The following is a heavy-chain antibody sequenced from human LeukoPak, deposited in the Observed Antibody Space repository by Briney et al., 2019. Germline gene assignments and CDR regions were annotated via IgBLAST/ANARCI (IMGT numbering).Heavy chain of an antibody. CDR1: GFTLSDYY. CDR2: IRSMVSPI. Sequence: AGGSLRLSCALSGFTLSDYYMSWNRQAQGRGRGWVSYIRSMVSPIIHGDSVKGRFTISRDNAKNSLYLQMNRLRAEDTAVYYCARWQSLPASYYYDSSGYGPLDAFDIWGQGTMVTVSS. D-gene: IGHD3-22*01. J-gene: IGHJ3*02. V-gene: IGHV3-11*01. CDR3: ARWQSLPASYYYDSSGYGPLDAFDI.